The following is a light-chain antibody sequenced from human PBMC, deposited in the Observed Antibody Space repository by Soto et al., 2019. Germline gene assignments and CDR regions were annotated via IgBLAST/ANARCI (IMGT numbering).Light chain of an antibody. J-gene: IGKJ4*01. CDR2: DTS. CDR3: QQYKDWPPIT. V-gene: IGKV3-15*01. Sequence: EIVMTQSPASLSVYPGERATLSCRASQSVDIYLAWYQQRPGQAPRLLIYDTSIRAPGIPATFSGSGSGTEFTLTIIRLQSEDVAVYFCQQYKDWPPITFGGGTKVQIK. CDR1: QSVDIY.